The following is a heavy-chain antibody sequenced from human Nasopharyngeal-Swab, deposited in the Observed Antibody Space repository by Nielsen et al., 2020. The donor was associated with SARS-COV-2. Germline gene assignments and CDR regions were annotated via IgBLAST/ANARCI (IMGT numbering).Heavy chain of an antibody. CDR1: GLTFSSYS. V-gene: IGHV3-21*01. CDR3: ARASEITIFGVVQHWDY. J-gene: IGHJ4*02. Sequence: GESLTISCAASGLTFSSYSMNWLRQAPGKGLEWVSSISSSRSYIYYADSVKGRFTISRDHAKNSLYLQMNSLRAEDTAVYYCARASEITIFGVVQHWDYWGQGTLVTVSS. CDR2: ISSSRSYI. D-gene: IGHD3-3*01.